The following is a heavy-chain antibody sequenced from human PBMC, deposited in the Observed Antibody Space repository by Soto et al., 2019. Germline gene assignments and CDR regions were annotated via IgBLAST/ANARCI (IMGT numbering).Heavy chain of an antibody. CDR3: AHTKDSSGFLTS. CDR1: GFSLSVYGVR. V-gene: IGHV2-5*01. Sequence: GSGPTLGNPTQPLTLTCIFSGFSLSVYGVRVIWFRQPPGETLEWLALIHWNDDKRYSPYLKSRLTITKDTSKNQVVLTLTNLDPLDTGTYFCAHTKDSSGFLTSWGQGILVTVSS. CDR2: IHWNDDK. D-gene: IGHD3-22*01. J-gene: IGHJ5*02.